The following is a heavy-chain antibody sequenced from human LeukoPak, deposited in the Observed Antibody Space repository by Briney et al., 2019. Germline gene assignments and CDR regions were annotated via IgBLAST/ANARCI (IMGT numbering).Heavy chain of an antibody. Sequence: GGSLRLSCAASGFTVGNNYMSWVRQVPGKGLEWVSVIYKVGNTFYADFVKGKFTISRDNSKNTLYLQMNSLRAEDTALYYCTRDPGSDSRDWYFDVWGRGTLVTVSS. CDR3: TRDPGSDSRDWYFDV. V-gene: IGHV3-66*01. CDR2: IYKVGNT. CDR1: GFTVGNNY. D-gene: IGHD6-25*01. J-gene: IGHJ2*01.